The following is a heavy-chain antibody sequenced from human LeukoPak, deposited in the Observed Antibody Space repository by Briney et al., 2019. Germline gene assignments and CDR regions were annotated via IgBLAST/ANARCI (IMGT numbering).Heavy chain of an antibody. J-gene: IGHJ6*02. CDR1: GYTFTIYG. V-gene: IGHV1-18*01. Sequence: ASGKVSFKSAGYTFTIYGISWVRQAPGQGLEWMGWISAYNGNRNYVHKLQGRVTMTTDPSTSTAYMELRSLRSDDTAVYYCARKREKAGGSDILTGYLPQYYYYGMDVWGQGTTVTVSS. CDR2: ISAYNGNR. CDR3: ARKREKAGGSDILTGYLPQYYYYGMDV. D-gene: IGHD3-9*01.